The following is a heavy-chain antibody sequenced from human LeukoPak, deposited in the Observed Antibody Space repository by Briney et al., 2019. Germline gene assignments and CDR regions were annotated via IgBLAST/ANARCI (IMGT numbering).Heavy chain of an antibody. V-gene: IGHV4-34*01. Sequence: SETLSLTCAVYGGSFSGYYWSWIRQPPGKGLEWIGEINHSGSTNYNPSLKSRVTISVDTSKNQFSLKLSSVTAADTAVYYCARRYSSSWFRYNWFDPWGQGTLVTVSS. J-gene: IGHJ5*02. CDR1: GGSFSGYY. CDR3: ARRYSSSWFRYNWFDP. CDR2: INHSGST. D-gene: IGHD6-13*01.